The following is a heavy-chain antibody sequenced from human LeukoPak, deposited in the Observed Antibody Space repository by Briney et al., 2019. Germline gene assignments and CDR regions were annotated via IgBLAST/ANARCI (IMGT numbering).Heavy chain of an antibody. CDR2: INQDGSEK. CDR3: ARMCSGGSCYQY. V-gene: IGHV3-7*01. D-gene: IGHD2-15*01. CDR1: GFTFSSYW. Sequence: GGSLRLSCAASGFTFSSYWMSWVRQAPGKGLEWVANINQDGSEKFYVDSVKGRFTISRDNARNSLYLQMNSLRAEDTAVYYCARMCSGGSCYQYWGQGTLVTVSS. J-gene: IGHJ4*02.